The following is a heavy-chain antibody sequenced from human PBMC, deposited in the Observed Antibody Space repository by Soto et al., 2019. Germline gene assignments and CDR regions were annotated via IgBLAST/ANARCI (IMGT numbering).Heavy chain of an antibody. V-gene: IGHV1-2*04. D-gene: IGHD5-18*01. CDR3: GRGRTGDTALVPDYCYFGMDV. J-gene: IGHJ6*02. Sequence: ASVKVSCKASGYTFTGDYMHWVRQAPGQGLGWMGWINPNSGGTNYAQKFQGWVTMTRDTSISKAYMELSRLRSDDTAVCYCGRGRTGDTALVPDYCYFGMDVWGEGIRVT. CDR2: INPNSGGT. CDR1: GYTFTGDY.